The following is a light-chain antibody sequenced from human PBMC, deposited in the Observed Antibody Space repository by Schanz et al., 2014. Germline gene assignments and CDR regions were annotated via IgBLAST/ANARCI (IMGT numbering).Light chain of an antibody. Sequence: QSALTQPASVSGSPGQSITISCTGTSRDVGSYNFVSWYQQHPGKAPKLMIYDVSNRPSGVSNRFSGSKSGNTASLTISGLQAEDEADYYCSSYAGSSTWVFGGGTKLTVL. CDR2: DVS. CDR1: SRDVGSYNF. J-gene: IGLJ3*02. V-gene: IGLV2-14*03. CDR3: SSYAGSSTWV.